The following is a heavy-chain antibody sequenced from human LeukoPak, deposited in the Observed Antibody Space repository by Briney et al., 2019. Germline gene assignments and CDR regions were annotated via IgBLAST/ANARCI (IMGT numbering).Heavy chain of an antibody. CDR2: ISGYNGNT. J-gene: IGHJ4*02. Sequence: ASVKVSCKTSGYAFTNYGISWARQAPGQGPEWMGWISGYNGNTNYVQKFQGRVTMTTDTPTSTAYMELRSLRSDDTAVYYCARDLSLGRQNYGEPFDYWGQGTLVTVSS. V-gene: IGHV1-18*01. CDR1: GYAFTNYG. CDR3: ARDLSLGRQNYGEPFDY. D-gene: IGHD4-17*01.